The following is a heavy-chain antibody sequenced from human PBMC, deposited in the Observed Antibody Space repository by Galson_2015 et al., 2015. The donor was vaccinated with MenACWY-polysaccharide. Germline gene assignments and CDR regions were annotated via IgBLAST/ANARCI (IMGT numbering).Heavy chain of an antibody. CDR1: GDSITSGGYF. Sequence: LSLTCTVSGDSITSGGYFWSWIRQHPGEGLEWIASISYDGGTYYNPSLKSRVTISVDTPKNQFSLKLNSVTAADTAVYYCAKDSTDFWSVAGRFDHWGQGTLVTVSS. D-gene: IGHD3-3*01. CDR2: ISYDGGT. V-gene: IGHV4-31*03. J-gene: IGHJ5*02. CDR3: AKDSTDFWSVAGRFDH.